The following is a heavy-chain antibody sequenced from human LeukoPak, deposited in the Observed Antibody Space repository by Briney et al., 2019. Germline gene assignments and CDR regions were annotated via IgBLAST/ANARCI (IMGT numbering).Heavy chain of an antibody. CDR2: IYQSGST. CDR1: GYSISSGYY. Sequence: SETLSLTCAVPGYSISSGYYWGWIRQPPGKGLEWIGRIYQSGSTYYTPSLKSRVTISVDTSKNQFSLKLSSVTAADTAVYYCARYAFVVVPAAHWSFDYWGQGTLVTVSS. CDR3: ARYAFVVVPAAHWSFDY. J-gene: IGHJ4*02. D-gene: IGHD2-2*01. V-gene: IGHV4-38-2*01.